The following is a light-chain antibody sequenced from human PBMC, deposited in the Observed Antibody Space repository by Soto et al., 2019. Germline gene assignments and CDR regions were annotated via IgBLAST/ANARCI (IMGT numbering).Light chain of an antibody. CDR1: QGIRTD. J-gene: IGKJ1*01. CDR3: LQDFSYPRT. CDR2: GAS. V-gene: IGKV1-6*01. Sequence: AVHLTHSPSSLSASVGERVTITCRARQGIRTDLGWYQQSPGKAPKVLIVGASTLQSGVPSRVSGSGSGTDFTLTISSLQPEDSATYYCLQDFSYPRTFGQGTKVDIK.